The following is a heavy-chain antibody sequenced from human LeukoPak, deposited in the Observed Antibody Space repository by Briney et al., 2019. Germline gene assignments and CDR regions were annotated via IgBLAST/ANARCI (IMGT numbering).Heavy chain of an antibody. CDR1: GFTFSSYE. Sequence: GGSLRLSCAASGFTFSSYEMNWVRQAPGKGLEWVSAISGSGGSTYYADSVKGRFTISRDNSKNTLYLQMNSLRAEDTAVYYCAKAQPPHYYGSGSYYPFDYWGQGTLVTVSS. V-gene: IGHV3-23*01. J-gene: IGHJ4*02. CDR2: ISGSGGST. D-gene: IGHD3-10*01. CDR3: AKAQPPHYYGSGSYYPFDY.